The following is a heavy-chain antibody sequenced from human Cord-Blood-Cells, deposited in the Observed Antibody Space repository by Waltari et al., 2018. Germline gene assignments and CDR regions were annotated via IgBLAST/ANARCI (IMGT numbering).Heavy chain of an antibody. Sequence: EVQLVESGGGLVQPGGSLRLSCAASGFTFSSYWMSWVRQAPGKGLEWVANIKQDGSEKYYVDSVKGRFTISRDNAKNSLYLQMNSLRAEDTAVYYCARDLSNWNYESWYWGQGTLVTVSS. CDR2: IKQDGSEK. J-gene: IGHJ4*02. D-gene: IGHD1-7*01. CDR1: GFTFSSYW. CDR3: ARDLSNWNYESWY. V-gene: IGHV3-7*01.